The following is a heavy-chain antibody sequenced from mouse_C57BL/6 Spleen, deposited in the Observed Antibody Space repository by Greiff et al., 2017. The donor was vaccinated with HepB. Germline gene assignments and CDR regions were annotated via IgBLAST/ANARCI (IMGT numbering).Heavy chain of an antibody. Sequence: QVQLKQPGAELVKPGASVKLSCKASGYTFTSYWMQWVKQRPGQGLEWIGEIDPSDSYTNYNQKFKGKATLTVDTSSSTAYMQLSSLTSEDSAVYYCAREVVITTVVAPFDYWGQGTTLTVSS. CDR2: IDPSDSYT. CDR3: AREVVITTVVAPFDY. J-gene: IGHJ2*01. D-gene: IGHD1-1*01. V-gene: IGHV1-50*01. CDR1: GYTFTSYW.